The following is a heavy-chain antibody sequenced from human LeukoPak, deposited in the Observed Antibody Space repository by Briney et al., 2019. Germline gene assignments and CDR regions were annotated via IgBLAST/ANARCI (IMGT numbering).Heavy chain of an antibody. CDR1: GFTFTGSA. CDR3: AKGPQLYSGYHPDY. Sequence: QSGGSLSLSCAASGFTFTGSAMTWVRQAPGKGLQWVATITGSDDKTYYADSVKGRFTISTDFSTNMAHFHRDSRRTRGTARDSCAKGPQLYSGYHPDYWGQGTLVTVSS. D-gene: IGHD5-12*01. V-gene: IGHV3-23*01. CDR2: ITGSDDKT. J-gene: IGHJ4*02.